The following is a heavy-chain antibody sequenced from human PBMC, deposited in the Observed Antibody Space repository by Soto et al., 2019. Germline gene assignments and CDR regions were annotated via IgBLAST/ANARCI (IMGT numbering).Heavy chain of an antibody. D-gene: IGHD1-26*01. CDR3: ARRLSLPGYYPH. Sequence: EVQLVESGGGLVQPGGSLRLSCVVSGFTFSSYSMNWVRQAPGKGLEWVSYIGVSSGTIYYADSVKGRFTISRDDAKNSLYMQMNSLRAEDTGVYSCARRLSLPGYYPHWGQGTLVTVSS. V-gene: IGHV3-48*01. CDR2: IGVSSGTI. J-gene: IGHJ4*02. CDR1: GFTFSSYS.